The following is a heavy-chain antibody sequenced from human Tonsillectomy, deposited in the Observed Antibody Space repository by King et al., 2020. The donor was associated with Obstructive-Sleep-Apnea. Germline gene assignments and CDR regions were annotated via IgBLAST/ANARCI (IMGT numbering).Heavy chain of an antibody. J-gene: IGHJ6*02. Sequence: VQLVESGGGLVQPGGSLRLSCAASGFTFSSYWMSWVRQAPGKGLEWVANIKQDGSEKYYVDSVKGRFTISRDNATNSLYLQMNSLIAEDTAVYYCARAGIQLWFYGMDVWGQGTTVTVSS. D-gene: IGHD5-18*01. CDR3: ARAGIQLWFYGMDV. V-gene: IGHV3-7*01. CDR1: GFTFSSYW. CDR2: IKQDGSEK.